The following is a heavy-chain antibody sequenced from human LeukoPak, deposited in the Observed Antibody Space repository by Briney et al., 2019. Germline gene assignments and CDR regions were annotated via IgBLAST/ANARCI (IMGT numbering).Heavy chain of an antibody. CDR1: GGSISSSSSY. D-gene: IGHD2-15*01. CDR2: MYYSGST. V-gene: IGHV4-39*02. Sequence: KPSETLSLTCTVSGGSISSSSSYRGWIRQPPGKGLEWIGSMYYSGSTYYNPSLKSRVTISVDTSKNQFSLKLSSVTAADTAVYYCARDLVGVVGGLPYWYFDLWGRGTLVSVSS. J-gene: IGHJ2*01. CDR3: ARDLVGVVGGLPYWYFDL.